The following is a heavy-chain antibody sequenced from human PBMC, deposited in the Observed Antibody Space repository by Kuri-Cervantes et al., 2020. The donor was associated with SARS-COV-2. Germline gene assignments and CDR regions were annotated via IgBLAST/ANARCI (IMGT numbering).Heavy chain of an antibody. CDR1: GFTFSSYA. V-gene: IGHV3-23*01. CDR2: ISGSGGST. CDR3: AKAGDIVVVPAAYFDY. J-gene: IGHJ4*02. Sequence: GESLKISCAASGFTFSSYAMSWVRQAPGKGLEWVSAISGSGGSTYYADSVKGPFTISRDNSKNTLYLQMNSLRAEDTAVYYCAKAGDIVVVPAAYFDYWGQGTLVTVSS. D-gene: IGHD2-2*01.